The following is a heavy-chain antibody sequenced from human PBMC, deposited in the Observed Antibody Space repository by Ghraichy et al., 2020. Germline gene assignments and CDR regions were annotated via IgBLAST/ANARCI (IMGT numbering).Heavy chain of an antibody. CDR3: ARLGYCTNGVCDTFDY. Sequence: GGSLRLSCAASGFTFSSYSMNWVRQAPGKGLEWVSSISSSSYIYYADSVKGRFTISRDNAKNSLYLQMNSLRAEDTAVYYCARLGYCTNGVCDTFDYWGQGTLVTVSS. CDR1: GFTFSSYS. V-gene: IGHV3-21*01. CDR2: ISSSSYI. D-gene: IGHD2-8*01. J-gene: IGHJ4*02.